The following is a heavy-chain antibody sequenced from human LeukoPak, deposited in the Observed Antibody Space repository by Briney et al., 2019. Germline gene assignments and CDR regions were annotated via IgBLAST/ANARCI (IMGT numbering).Heavy chain of an antibody. Sequence: ASVKVSCKASGYTFTGYYMHWVRQAPGQGLEWMGRINPNSGGTNYAQKFQGRVTMTRDTSISTAYMELSRLRSDDTAVYYCARDRQYCTNGVCPTGWFDPWGQGTLVTVSS. CDR1: GYTFTGYY. V-gene: IGHV1-2*06. CDR3: ARDRQYCTNGVCPTGWFDP. D-gene: IGHD2-8*01. CDR2: INPNSGGT. J-gene: IGHJ5*02.